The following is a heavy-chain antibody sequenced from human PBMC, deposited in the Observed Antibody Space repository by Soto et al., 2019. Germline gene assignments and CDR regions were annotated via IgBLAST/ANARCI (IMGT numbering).Heavy chain of an antibody. CDR3: ARGLVAPGPSGPYYCYGMDV. CDR2: IIPIFGTA. CDR1: GGTFSSYA. V-gene: IGHV1-69*01. D-gene: IGHD6-6*01. J-gene: IGHJ6*02. Sequence: QVQLVQSGAEVKKPGSSVKVSCKASGGTFSSYAISWVRQAPGQGLEWMGGIIPIFGTANYAQKFQGRVTITADESTSTAYMELSSLRSEDTAVYYCARGLVAPGPSGPYYCYGMDVLGQGTTVTVSS.